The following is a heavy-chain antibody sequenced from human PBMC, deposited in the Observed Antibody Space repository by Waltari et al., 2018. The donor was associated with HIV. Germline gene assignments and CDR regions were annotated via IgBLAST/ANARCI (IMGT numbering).Heavy chain of an antibody. J-gene: IGHJ4*02. CDR2: ISNEGSSK. CDR3: ARVPYRSRGGWYYFDY. V-gene: IGHV3-30*01. CDR1: GFIFSNYA. D-gene: IGHD6-19*01. Sequence: QVQLVESVGGVVAPGRSLRLSCAASGFIFSNYALHWVRQAPVKGLAWVAVISNEGSSKYYAQSVRGRFTISRDNSKNTVYLQMNSLRAEDTAVYYCARVPYRSRGGWYYFDYWGQGTLVTVSS.